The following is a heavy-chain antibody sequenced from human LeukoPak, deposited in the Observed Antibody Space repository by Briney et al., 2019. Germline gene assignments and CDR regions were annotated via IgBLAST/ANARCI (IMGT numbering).Heavy chain of an antibody. CDR1: GGSISSGSYY. V-gene: IGHV4-61*02. J-gene: IGHJ5*02. CDR2: IYTSGST. Sequence: SQTLSLTCTVSGGSISSGSYYWSWIRQPAGKGLEWIGRIYTSGSTNYNPSLKSRVTISVDTSKNQFSLKLSSVTAADTAVYYCGAPFTHCSGGSCYPWGQGTLVTVSS. D-gene: IGHD2-15*01. CDR3: GAPFTHCSGGSCYP.